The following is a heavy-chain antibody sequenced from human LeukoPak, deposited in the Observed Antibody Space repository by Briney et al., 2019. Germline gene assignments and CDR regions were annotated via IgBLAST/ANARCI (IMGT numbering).Heavy chain of an antibody. J-gene: IGHJ3*02. CDR2: IYYSGSS. CDR3: ARSSYYYGADAFDI. Sequence: SETLSLTCTVSGGSISSGGYSWTWIRQPPGKRLEWIGYIYYSGSSYYNPSLKSRFTISIDTSKNQFSLRLSSVTAADTAVYYCARSSYYYGADAFDIWGQGTMVTVSS. V-gene: IGHV4-30-4*07. CDR1: GGSISSGGYS. D-gene: IGHD3-10*01.